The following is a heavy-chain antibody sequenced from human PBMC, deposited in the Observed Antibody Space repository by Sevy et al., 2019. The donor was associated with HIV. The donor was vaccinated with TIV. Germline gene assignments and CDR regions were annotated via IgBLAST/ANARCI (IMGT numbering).Heavy chain of an antibody. CDR3: ARGGGLTDYGMDV. CDR2: MYYNGSI. D-gene: IGHD3-16*01. V-gene: IGHV4-59*01. J-gene: IGHJ6*02. Sequence: SETLSLTCAVSDGSISPYYWNWIRQPPGKGLEWVGYMYYNGSIKYSPSFKSRVTISVDMSKNQVSLNLRSVTAADTAVYYCARGGGLTDYGMDVWGQGTTVTVSS. CDR1: DGSISPYY.